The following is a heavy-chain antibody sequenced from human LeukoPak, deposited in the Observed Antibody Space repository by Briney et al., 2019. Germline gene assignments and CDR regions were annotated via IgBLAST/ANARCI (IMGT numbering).Heavy chain of an antibody. CDR2: ISAYNGHT. D-gene: IGHD2/OR15-2a*01. V-gene: IGHV1-18*01. Sequence: ASVKVSCKASGYTFASYGVSWVRQAPGQGLEWVGWISAYNGHTKYAEKFQGRVTLTTDTPSSTVYMEIKNLRPDDTAVFYCARDAGRQRLTTFMESDYYYFMDVWGEGTTVTVSS. CDR1: GYTFASYG. J-gene: IGHJ6*03. CDR3: ARDAGRQRLTTFMESDYYYFMDV.